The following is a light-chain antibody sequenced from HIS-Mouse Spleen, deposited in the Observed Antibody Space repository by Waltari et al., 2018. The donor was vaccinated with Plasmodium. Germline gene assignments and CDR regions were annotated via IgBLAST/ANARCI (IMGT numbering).Light chain of an antibody. J-gene: IGLJ3*02. CDR2: KDS. CDR1: VLAKKY. CDR3: QSADSSGTYWV. V-gene: IGLV3-27*01. Sequence: SYELTQPSSVSVSPGQTARITCSGDVLAKKYARWFQQKPGQAPVLVIYKDSERPSGIPGRFSGSSSGTTVTLTISGVQAEDEADYYCQSADSSGTYWVFGGGTKLTVL.